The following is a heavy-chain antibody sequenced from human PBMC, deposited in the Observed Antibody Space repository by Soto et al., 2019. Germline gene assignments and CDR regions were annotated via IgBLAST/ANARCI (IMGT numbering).Heavy chain of an antibody. D-gene: IGHD2-21*02. CDR1: GGTFSSYA. CDR2: IIPIFGTA. CDR3: AQEVTAIRSFDY. Sequence: SVKVSCKASGGTFSSYAISWVRQAPGQGLEWMGGIIPIFGTANYAQKFQGRVTITADESTSTAYMELSSLRSEDTAVYYCAQEVTAIRSFDYWGQGTLVTVSS. V-gene: IGHV1-69*13. J-gene: IGHJ4*02.